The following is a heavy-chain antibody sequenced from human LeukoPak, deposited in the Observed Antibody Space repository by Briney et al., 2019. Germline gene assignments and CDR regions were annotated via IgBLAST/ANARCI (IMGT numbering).Heavy chain of an antibody. CDR2: IYYSGST. D-gene: IGHD3-10*01. J-gene: IGHJ4*02. Sequence: SETLSLTCTVSGGSISSYYWSWIRQPPGKGLEWIGYIYYSGSTNYNPSLKSRVTISVDTSKNQFSLNLSSVTAADTAVYYCARRAPGRRDFDYWGQGTLVTVSS. CDR1: GGSISSYY. V-gene: IGHV4-59*08. CDR3: ARRAPGRRDFDY.